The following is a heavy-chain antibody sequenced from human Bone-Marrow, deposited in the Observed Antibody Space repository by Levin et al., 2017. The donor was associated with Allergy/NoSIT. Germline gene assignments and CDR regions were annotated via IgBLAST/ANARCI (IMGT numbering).Heavy chain of an antibody. V-gene: IGHV4-30-4*01. Sequence: SETLSLTCSVSGGSISSGDYYWSWIRQPPGKGLEWIGYIYYSGSTYYNPALKSRGTISVDTPKNQFSLKLSSVTAADTAVYYCARGNGDYGIAGFDYWGQGTLVTVSS. CDR2: IYYSGST. CDR3: ARGNGDYGIAGFDY. D-gene: IGHD4-17*01. CDR1: GGSISSGDYY. J-gene: IGHJ4*02.